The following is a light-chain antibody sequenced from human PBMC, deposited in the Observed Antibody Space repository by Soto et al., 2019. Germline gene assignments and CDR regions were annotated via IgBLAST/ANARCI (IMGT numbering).Light chain of an antibody. CDR2: AAS. J-gene: IGKJ2*01. CDR1: QGPSGY. CDR3: QQSYSTPHT. Sequence: DIQMTQSPSSLSASVGDRVTLTCRASQGPSGYLNWYQQKPGKAPKLLISAASSLQSGVPSRFSGSGSGTEFTLTITSLQSEDSATYYCQQSYSTPHTFGQGTKLEIK. V-gene: IGKV1-39*01.